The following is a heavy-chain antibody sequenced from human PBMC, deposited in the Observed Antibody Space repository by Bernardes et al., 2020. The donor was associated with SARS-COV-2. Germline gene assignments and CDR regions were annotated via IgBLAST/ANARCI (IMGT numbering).Heavy chain of an antibody. CDR2: MSGSSSTI. J-gene: IGHJ6*01. D-gene: IGHD2-2*01. CDR3: AKHSRYCGSGSCYYLPVMDV. V-gene: IGHV3-11*01. CDR1: GFTFSDYF. Sequence: GGSLRLSCAASGFTFSDYFMSWFRQGPEKGLQWVAYMSGSSSTIKYADSVEGRFTISRDNAKNSLFLQMTSLRPEDTAVYYCAKHSRYCGSGSCYYLPVMDVWGQGTTVTVSP.